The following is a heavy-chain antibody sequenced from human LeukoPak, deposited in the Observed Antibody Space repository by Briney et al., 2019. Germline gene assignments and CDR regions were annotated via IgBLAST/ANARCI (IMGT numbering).Heavy chain of an antibody. CDR2: INHSGST. J-gene: IGHJ4*02. V-gene: IGHV4-34*01. D-gene: IGHD1-26*01. CDR3: ARSWAGMYYPFYYFDY. CDR1: GGSFSGYY. Sequence: MSSETLSLTCAVYGGSFSGYYWSWIRQPPGKGLEWIGEINHSGSTNYNPSLKSRVNISADTSKNQFSLHLDSVTAADTAVYYCARSWAGMYYPFYYFDYWGQGTLVSVSS.